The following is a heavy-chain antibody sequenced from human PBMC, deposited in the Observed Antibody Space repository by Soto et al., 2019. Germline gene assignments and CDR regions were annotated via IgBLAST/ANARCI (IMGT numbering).Heavy chain of an antibody. J-gene: IGHJ4*02. CDR3: TTNTYGGNAVAPN. D-gene: IGHD2-15*01. CDR1: GFPFTNAW. CDR2: IRSKTDGETT. V-gene: IGHV3-15*01. Sequence: PGGSLRLSCAASGFPFTNAWMSWVRQAPGKGLEWVGRIRSKTDGETTDYSESVKGRFTMSRDDSKNTLYLQMNSLKTEDTAVYYCTTNTYGGNAVAPNWGQGTLVTVSS.